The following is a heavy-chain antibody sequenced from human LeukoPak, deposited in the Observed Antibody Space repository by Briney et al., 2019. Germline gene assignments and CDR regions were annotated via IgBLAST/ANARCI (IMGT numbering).Heavy chain of an antibody. CDR3: ASIPGTGLPVNDY. CDR1: GGTFSSYA. J-gene: IGHJ4*02. Sequence: SVKVSCKASGGTFSSYAISWVRQAPGQGLEWMGRIIPIFGTANYAQKFQGRVTITTDESTSTAYMELSSLRSEDTAVYYCASIPGTGLPVNDYWGQGTLVTVSS. CDR2: IIPIFGTA. V-gene: IGHV1-69*05. D-gene: IGHD1/OR15-1a*01.